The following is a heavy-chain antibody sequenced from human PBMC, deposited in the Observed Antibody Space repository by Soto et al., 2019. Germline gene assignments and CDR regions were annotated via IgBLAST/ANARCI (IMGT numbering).Heavy chain of an antibody. CDR1: GGTFSSYA. CDR2: IIPIFGTA. Sequence: ASVKVSCEASGGTFSSYAISWVRQAPGQGLEWMGGIIPIFGTANYAQKFQGRVTITADESTSTAYMELSSLRSEDTAVYYCASSVAKYYYYGMDVWGQGTTVTVSS. V-gene: IGHV1-69*13. CDR3: ASSVAKYYYYGMDV. D-gene: IGHD5-12*01. J-gene: IGHJ6*02.